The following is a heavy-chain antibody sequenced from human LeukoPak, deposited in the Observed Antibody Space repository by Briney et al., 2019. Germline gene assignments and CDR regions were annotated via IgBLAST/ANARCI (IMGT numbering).Heavy chain of an antibody. CDR2: INSDGSST. D-gene: IGHD3-16*01. V-gene: IGHV3-74*01. J-gene: IGHJ4*02. Sequence: GGSLRLSCAASGFTFSSYWMHWVRQAPGKGLVWVSRINSDGSSTSYADSVKGRFTISRDNAKNTLYLQMNSLRAEDTAVYYCARVRFLGVMPSHLGYWGQGTLVTVSS. CDR1: GFTFSSYW. CDR3: ARVRFLGVMPSHLGY.